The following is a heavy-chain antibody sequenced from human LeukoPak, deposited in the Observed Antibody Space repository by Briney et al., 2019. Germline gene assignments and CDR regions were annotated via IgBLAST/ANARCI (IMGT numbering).Heavy chain of an antibody. CDR1: GGSISCSY. J-gene: IGHJ4*02. CDR3: ATQPEGSTWYYVDY. CDR2: IQNTGST. Sequence: ETLSLTCTVSGGSISCSYWTWFRQPPGKGLEWIGYIQNTGSTNYNASLKSRVTISVDTSKNQFSLKLSSVTAADTAVYYCATQPEGSTWYYVDYWGQGTLVTVSP. V-gene: IGHV4-59*01. D-gene: IGHD6-13*01.